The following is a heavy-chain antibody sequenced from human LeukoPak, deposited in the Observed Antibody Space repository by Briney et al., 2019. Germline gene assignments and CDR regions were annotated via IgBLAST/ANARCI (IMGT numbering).Heavy chain of an antibody. V-gene: IGHV1-2*02. D-gene: IGHD6-13*01. CDR3: AGWAGIAAAGRGEGAFDI. CDR2: INPNSGGT. Sequence: ASVKVSCKASGYTFTGYYMHWVRQAPGQGLEWMGWINPNSGGTNYAQKFQGRVTMTRDTSISTAYMELSRLRSDDTAVYYCAGWAGIAAAGRGEGAFDIWGQGTMVTVSS. CDR1: GYTFTGYY. J-gene: IGHJ3*02.